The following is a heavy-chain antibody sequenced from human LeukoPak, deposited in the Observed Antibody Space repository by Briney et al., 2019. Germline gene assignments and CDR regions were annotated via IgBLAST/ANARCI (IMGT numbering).Heavy chain of an antibody. V-gene: IGHV4-34*01. J-gene: IGHJ4*02. CDR1: GGSFSGYY. D-gene: IGHD3-10*01. Sequence: SETLSLTCAVYGGSFSGYYWSWIRQPPGKGLEWIGEINHSGSTNYNPSLKSRVTISVDTSKNQFSLKLSSVTAADTAVYYCARGQPPTGYGSESYGQYYFDYWGQGTLVTVSS. CDR3: ARGQPPTGYGSESYGQYYFDY. CDR2: INHSGST.